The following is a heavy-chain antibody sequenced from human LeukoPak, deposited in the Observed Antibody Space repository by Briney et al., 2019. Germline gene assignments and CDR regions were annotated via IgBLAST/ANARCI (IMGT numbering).Heavy chain of an antibody. CDR1: RGTLRNYA. CDR3: AREQRGYCSGGSCYAFDI. J-gene: IGHJ3*02. CDR2: IIPIFGTA. D-gene: IGHD2-15*01. V-gene: IGHV1-69*06. Sequence: SVKVSSKASRGTLRNYAISWVRQAPRQGLEWMGGIIPIFGTANYAQKFRGRVTITADKSTSTAYMELSSLRSEDTAVYYCAREQRGYCSGGSCYAFDIWGQGTMVTVSS.